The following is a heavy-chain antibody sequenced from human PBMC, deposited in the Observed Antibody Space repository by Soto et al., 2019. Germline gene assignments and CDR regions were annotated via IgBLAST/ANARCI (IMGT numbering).Heavy chain of an antibody. D-gene: IGHD4-4*01. CDR3: ARAQVTRYLDY. V-gene: IGHV4-31*03. CDR2: IYYSGST. J-gene: IGHJ4*02. CDR1: GGSISSGGYY. Sequence: SETLSLTCTVSGGSISSGGYYWSWIRQHPGKGLEWIGYIYYSGSTYYNPSLKSRVTISVDTSKNQFSLKLSSVTAADTAVYDWARAQVTRYLDYWGQGTLVTVSS.